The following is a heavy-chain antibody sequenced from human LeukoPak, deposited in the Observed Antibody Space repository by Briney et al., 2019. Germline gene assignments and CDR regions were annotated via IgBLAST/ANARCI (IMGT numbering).Heavy chain of an antibody. Sequence: GGSLRLSCAASGFPLSSYWMSWVRQATGKGLEWVANIKQDGREKYYVDSVKGRFTISRDSATNSLYLQMNSLRVEDTAVYYCARGDGGAVRRLDSWGQGTLVTVSS. CDR2: IKQDGREK. D-gene: IGHD6-6*01. J-gene: IGHJ4*02. CDR3: ARGDGGAVRRLDS. V-gene: IGHV3-7*05. CDR1: GFPLSSYW.